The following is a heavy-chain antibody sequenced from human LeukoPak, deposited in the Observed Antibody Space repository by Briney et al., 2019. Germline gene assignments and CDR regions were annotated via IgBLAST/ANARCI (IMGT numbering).Heavy chain of an antibody. CDR3: ARGKGDYDPFDY. Sequence: GGSLRLSCAASGFTFSDYYMSWIRQTPGKGLEWVSYISSSGRTKNYADSVKGRFTISRDNAKNSLYLQMNSLRAEDTAVYYCARGKGDYDPFDYWGQGTLVTVSS. V-gene: IGHV3-11*04. D-gene: IGHD4-17*01. CDR1: GFTFSDYY. CDR2: ISSSGRTK. J-gene: IGHJ4*02.